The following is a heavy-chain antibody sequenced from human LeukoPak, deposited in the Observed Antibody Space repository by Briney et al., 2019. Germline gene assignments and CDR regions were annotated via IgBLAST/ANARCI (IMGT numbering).Heavy chain of an antibody. J-gene: IGHJ4*02. V-gene: IGHV1-18*01. D-gene: IGHD6-13*01. CDR1: GYTFTSYG. Sequence: ASVKVSCKASGYTFTSYGISWVRQAPGQGLEWMGWISAYNGNTNYAQKLQGRVTMTTDTSTSTAYMELRSLRSDDTAVYHCARMVDSSSWYNFLPYPENFDYWGQGTLVTVSS. CDR2: ISAYNGNT. CDR3: ARMVDSSSWYNFLPYPENFDY.